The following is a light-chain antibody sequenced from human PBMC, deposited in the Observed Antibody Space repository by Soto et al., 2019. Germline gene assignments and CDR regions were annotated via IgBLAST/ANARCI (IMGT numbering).Light chain of an antibody. CDR1: QNISIF. CDR2: GAT. V-gene: IGKV1-39*01. J-gene: IGKJ2*01. CDR3: QQSFITPPYT. Sequence: DIQMTQSPSSLSASVGDRVTITCRASQNISIFLNWYQQRPGKAPKLLIYGATSFHTGVPSRFSGSGSGTDFTLTISDLQPEDYATYFCQQSFITPPYTFGQWTKL.